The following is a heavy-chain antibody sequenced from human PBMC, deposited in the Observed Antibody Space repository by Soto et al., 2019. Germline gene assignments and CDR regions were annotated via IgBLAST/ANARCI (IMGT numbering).Heavy chain of an antibody. D-gene: IGHD2-8*01. CDR3: TTGCTNGVCYHWFDP. V-gene: IGHV3-15*01. CDR2: IKSKTDGGTT. CDR1: GFTFSNAW. Sequence: GGSLRLSCAASGFTFSNAWVSWVRQAPGKGLEWVGRIKSKTDGGTTDYAAPMKGRFTISRDDSKNTLYLQMNSLKTEDTAVYYCTTGCTNGVCYHWFDPWGQGTLVTVSS. J-gene: IGHJ5*02.